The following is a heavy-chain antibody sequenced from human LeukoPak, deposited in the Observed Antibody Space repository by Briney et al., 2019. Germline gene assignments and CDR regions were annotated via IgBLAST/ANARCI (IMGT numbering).Heavy chain of an antibody. CDR1: GYTFTGYY. J-gene: IGHJ4*02. CDR2: INPYCGGT. Sequence: GASVKVSCQASGYTFTGYYMHWVRQAPGQGLEWMGWINPYCGGTHHAQKFQGRVTMTRDTSISTAYRELSRLRSDDTGVYYCARAFTSLEWLAHQDYYFDYWGQGTLVTVSS. CDR3: ARAFTSLEWLAHQDYYFDY. D-gene: IGHD3-3*01. V-gene: IGHV1-2*02.